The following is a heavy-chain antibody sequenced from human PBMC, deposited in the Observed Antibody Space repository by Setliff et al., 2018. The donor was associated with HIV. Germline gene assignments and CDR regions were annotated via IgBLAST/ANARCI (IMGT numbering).Heavy chain of an antibody. J-gene: IGHJ4*02. CDR3: ARDHGGKDY. CDR1: GFTFSSYT. V-gene: IGHV3-21*06. CDR2: ISHSGSDI. Sequence: GGSLRLSCAVSGFTFSSYTMSWVRQAPGKGLEWISSISHSGSDIYYADSVKGRFTISRDNAKNSLYLQMNSLRVDDTAVYYCARDHGGKDYWGQGTLVTVSS.